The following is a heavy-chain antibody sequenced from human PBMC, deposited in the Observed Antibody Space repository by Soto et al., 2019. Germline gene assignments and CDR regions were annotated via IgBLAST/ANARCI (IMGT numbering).Heavy chain of an antibody. V-gene: IGHV1-18*01. CDR1: GYTFTNYG. CDR2: ISAYSGNT. CDR3: ARGSRVGHGSGSYGMDV. Sequence: QVHLVQSGAEVKNPGASMKVSCKASGYTFTNYGVSWVRQAPGQGLEWMGWISAYSGNTNYAQKFKGRVTVTTDTSTSTAYMEVRSLKSDDTAVYYCARGSRVGHGSGSYGMDVWGQGTTVTVSS. D-gene: IGHD3-10*01. J-gene: IGHJ6*02.